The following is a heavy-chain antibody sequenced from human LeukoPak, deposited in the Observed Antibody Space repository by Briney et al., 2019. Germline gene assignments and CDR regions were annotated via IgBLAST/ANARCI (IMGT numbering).Heavy chain of an antibody. CDR1: GISFYGYS. J-gene: IGHJ4*02. V-gene: IGHV3-21*01. CDR3: ARPPSIFGVVTTDY. Sequence: GGSLRLSCAASGISFYGYSLTWVRQAPGKGLEWVSSISSRSTSLNYADSVKGRFTISRDNSKNTLDLQMNSLTTEDTAVYYCARPPSIFGVVTTDYWGQGSPVIVSS. CDR2: ISSRSTSL. D-gene: IGHD3-3*01.